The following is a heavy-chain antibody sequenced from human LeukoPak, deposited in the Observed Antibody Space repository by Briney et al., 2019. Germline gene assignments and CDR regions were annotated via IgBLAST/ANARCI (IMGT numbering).Heavy chain of an antibody. V-gene: IGHV3-7*01. J-gene: IGHJ4*02. CDR2: IKQDGSEK. Sequence: GGSLRLSCAASGFTFSSYAMSWVRQAPGKGLEWVANIKQDGSEKYYVDSVKGRFTISRDNAKSSLYLQMNSLRAEDTAVYYCARDARDIVVIPAAQLRARALYYFDYWGQGTLVTVSS. CDR3: ARDARDIVVIPAAQLRARALYYFDY. D-gene: IGHD2-2*01. CDR1: GFTFSSYA.